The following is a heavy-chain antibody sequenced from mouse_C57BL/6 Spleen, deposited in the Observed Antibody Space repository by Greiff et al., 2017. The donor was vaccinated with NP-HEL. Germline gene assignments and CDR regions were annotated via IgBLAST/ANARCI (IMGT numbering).Heavy chain of an antibody. Sequence: QVQLQQSGAELVRPGTSVKVSCKASGYAFTNYLIEWVKQRPGQGLEWIGVINPGSGGTNYNEKFKGKATLTADKSSSTAYMQLSSLTSEDSAVYFCARSFSLWDYAMDYWGQGTSVTVSS. CDR3: ARSFSLWDYAMDY. D-gene: IGHD1-2*01. CDR2: INPGSGGT. V-gene: IGHV1-54*01. CDR1: GYAFTNYL. J-gene: IGHJ4*01.